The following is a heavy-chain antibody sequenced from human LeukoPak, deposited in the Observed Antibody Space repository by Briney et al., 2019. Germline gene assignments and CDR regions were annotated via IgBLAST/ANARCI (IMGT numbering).Heavy chain of an antibody. J-gene: IGHJ4*02. CDR1: GGSVSSGSYY. CDR2: IYYSGST. Sequence: PSGTLSLTCTVSGGSVSSGSYYWSWIRQPPGKGLEWIGYIYYSGSTDYNPSLKSRVTISVDTSKNQFSLKLSSVTAADTAVYYCARVDDILTGPFDYWGQGTLVTVSS. D-gene: IGHD3-9*01. V-gene: IGHV4-61*01. CDR3: ARVDDILTGPFDY.